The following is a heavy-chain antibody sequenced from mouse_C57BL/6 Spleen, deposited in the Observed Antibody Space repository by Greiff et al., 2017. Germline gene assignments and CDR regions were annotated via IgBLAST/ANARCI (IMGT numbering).Heavy chain of an antibody. CDR1: GFTFSSYA. V-gene: IGHV5-4*03. CDR2: ISDGGSYT. J-gene: IGHJ4*01. CDR3: ARLVYDVGYAMDY. D-gene: IGHD2-12*01. Sequence: EVKLMESGGGLVKPGGSLKLSCAASGFTFSSYAMSWVRQTPEKRLEWVATISDGGSYTYYPDNVKGRFTISRDNAKNNLYLQMSHLKSEDTAMYYCARLVYDVGYAMDYWGQGTSVTVSS.